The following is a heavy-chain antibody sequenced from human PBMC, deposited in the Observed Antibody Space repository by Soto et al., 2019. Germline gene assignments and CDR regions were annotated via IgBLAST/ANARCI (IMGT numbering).Heavy chain of an antibody. CDR2: ISDYNGNT. D-gene: IGHD6-19*01. J-gene: IGHJ4*02. CDR3: ARDRGSGWFVY. Sequence: QVQLVQSGTEVKKPGASVKVSCQASGYTYTSYGISWVRQAPGQGLEWMGWISDYNGNTNYAQKFRDRVTMTTDTSTSTAYMELRSLRSDDTAVYYCARDRGSGWFVYWGQGTLATVSS. V-gene: IGHV1-18*01. CDR1: GYTYTSYG.